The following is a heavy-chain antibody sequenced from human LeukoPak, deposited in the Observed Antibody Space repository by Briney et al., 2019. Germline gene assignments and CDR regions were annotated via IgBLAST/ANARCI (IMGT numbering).Heavy chain of an antibody. Sequence: PGGSLRLSCAASGFRFGGYAMHWVRQAPGKGLQWVAGISWSGAGIGYADSLRGRFTISRDNAKNSLYLPMNSLRAEDTAFSYCEKGQYSGYDSQPGSWGQGALVTASS. CDR3: EKGQYSGYDSQPGS. CDR2: ISWSGAGI. J-gene: IGHJ1*01. V-gene: IGHV3-9*01. CDR1: GFRFGGYA. D-gene: IGHD5-12*01.